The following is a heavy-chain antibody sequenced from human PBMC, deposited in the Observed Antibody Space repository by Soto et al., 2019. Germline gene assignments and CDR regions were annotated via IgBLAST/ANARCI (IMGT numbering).Heavy chain of an antibody. Sequence: GGSLRLSCAASGFTFSSYAMSWVRQAPGKGLEWVSAISGSGGSTYYADSVKGRFTISRDNSKNTLYLQMNSLRAEDTAVYYCAKGTIVVVVAARVDYWGQGTLVTVSS. V-gene: IGHV3-23*01. CDR2: ISGSGGST. CDR3: AKGTIVVVVAARVDY. D-gene: IGHD2-15*01. CDR1: GFTFSSYA. J-gene: IGHJ4*02.